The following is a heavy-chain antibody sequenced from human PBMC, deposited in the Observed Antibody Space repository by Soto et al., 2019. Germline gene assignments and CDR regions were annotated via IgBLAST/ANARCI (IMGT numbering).Heavy chain of an antibody. CDR1: GFTFISYG. D-gene: IGHD1-20*01. CDR3: AKVTSKYNWNYFDY. CDR2: ISYDGSNK. J-gene: IGHJ4*02. Sequence: GGSLRLSCAASGFTFISYGMHWVLQAPGKGLEWVAVISYDGSNKYYADSVKGRFTISRDNSKNTLFLQMNSLRAEDTALYYCAKVTSKYNWNYFDYWGQTTLVTVSS. V-gene: IGHV3-30*18.